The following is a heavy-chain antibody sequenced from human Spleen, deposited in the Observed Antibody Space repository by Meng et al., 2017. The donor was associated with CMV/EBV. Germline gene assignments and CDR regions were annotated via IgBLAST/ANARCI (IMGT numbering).Heavy chain of an antibody. CDR3: STYPGEVSH. J-gene: IGHJ4*02. Sequence: GESLKISCAASEFTFSDYAMHWVRQAPGKGLQWVAVISYDGVNKYYADSVKGRFTVSRDNSKNTLYLQMNSLGPEDTAMYYCSTYPGEVSHWGQGTLVTVSS. V-gene: IGHV3-30*04. CDR2: ISYDGVNK. CDR1: EFTFSDYA. D-gene: IGHD1-14*01.